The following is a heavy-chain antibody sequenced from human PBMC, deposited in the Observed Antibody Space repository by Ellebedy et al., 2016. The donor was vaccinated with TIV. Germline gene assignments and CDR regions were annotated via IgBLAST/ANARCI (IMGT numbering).Heavy chain of an antibody. CDR3: ARGTGSGDAFQI. J-gene: IGHJ3*02. CDR1: GYTFTTYS. V-gene: IGHV1-18*01. Sequence: ASVKVSXXASGYTFTTYSITWVRQAPGQGLEWMAWISTSYGDTTYAQKLQDRVTLTTDTSTSTVYMEMRSLTSDDTAVYYCARGTGSGDAFQIWGQGTMVTVSS. D-gene: IGHD1-14*01. CDR2: ISTSYGDT.